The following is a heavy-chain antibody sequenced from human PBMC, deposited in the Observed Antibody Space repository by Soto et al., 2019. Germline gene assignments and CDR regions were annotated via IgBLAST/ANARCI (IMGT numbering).Heavy chain of an antibody. CDR3: ARDNYGPLDY. V-gene: IGHV1-2*02. Sequence: QVQLVQSGAEVKEPGASVKIFCRPSGYAFNAYYIHGVRQAPGQGLEWMGWVDPNSGGTKNAQNFQGRVTMTRDTSTSTVYMELNWLQSDDTAVYFCARDNYGPLDYWGQGTLVSVSS. D-gene: IGHD3-16*01. J-gene: IGHJ4*02. CDR1: GYAFNAYY. CDR2: VDPNSGGT.